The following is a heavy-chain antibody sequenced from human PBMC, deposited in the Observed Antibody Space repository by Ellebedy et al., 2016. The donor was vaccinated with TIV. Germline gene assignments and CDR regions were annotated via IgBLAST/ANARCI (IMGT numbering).Heavy chain of an antibody. V-gene: IGHV1-2*02. Sequence: ASVKVSCKASEYTFTDYRWDWVRQAPGHGIEWMGWINPNGGGIHYVQKFQGTVTMTGDTSISTADLELSRLTSDDTAVYYCARDYWGSYEYWGQGTLVTVSS. CDR2: INPNGGGI. CDR1: EYTFTDYR. CDR3: ARDYWGSYEY. D-gene: IGHD1-26*01. J-gene: IGHJ4*02.